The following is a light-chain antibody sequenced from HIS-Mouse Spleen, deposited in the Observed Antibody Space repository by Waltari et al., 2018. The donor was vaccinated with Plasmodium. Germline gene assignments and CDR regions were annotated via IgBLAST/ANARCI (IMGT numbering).Light chain of an antibody. V-gene: IGLV1-47*01. Sequence: QSVLTQPPSASGTPGQRVTISCSGSSSTIGSNYVYWYQQLPGTAPKLLFYRNNQRPSGVPDRFSGSKSGTSASLAISGLRSEDEADYYCAAWDDSLSGPVFGGGTKLTVL. J-gene: IGLJ3*02. CDR2: RNN. CDR1: SSTIGSNY. CDR3: AAWDDSLSGPV.